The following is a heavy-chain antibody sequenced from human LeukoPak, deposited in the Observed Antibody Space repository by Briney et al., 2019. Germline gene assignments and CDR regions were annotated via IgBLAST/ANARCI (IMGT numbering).Heavy chain of an antibody. CDR2: ISYSGGT. D-gene: IGHD3-22*01. CDR3: AREVEYYDSSGYRPHAFDI. CDR1: GGSFSGYC. J-gene: IGHJ3*02. V-gene: IGHV4-34*01. Sequence: SETLSLTCAVYGGSFSGYCWSWIRQPPGKGLEWFGSISYSGGTSYNPSLRSRVTISVDTSKNQFSLKLNSVTAADTAVYYCAREVEYYDSSGYRPHAFDIWGQGTVVTVSS.